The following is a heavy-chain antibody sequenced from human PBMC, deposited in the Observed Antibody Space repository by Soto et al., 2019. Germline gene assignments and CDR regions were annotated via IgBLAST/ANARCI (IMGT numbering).Heavy chain of an antibody. CDR3: ARRILMVRGVIRGPAFDI. J-gene: IGHJ3*02. CDR1: GGSISSSSYY. CDR2: IYYSGST. V-gene: IGHV4-39*01. Sequence: KASETLSLTCTVSGGSISSSSYYWGWIRQPPGKGLEWIGSIYYSGSTYYNPSLKSRVTISVDTSKNQFSLKLSSVTAADTAVYYCARRILMVRGVIRGPAFDIWGQGTMVTVSS. D-gene: IGHD3-10*01.